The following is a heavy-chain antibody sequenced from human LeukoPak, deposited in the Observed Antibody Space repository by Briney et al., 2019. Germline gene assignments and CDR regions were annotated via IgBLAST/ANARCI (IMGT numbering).Heavy chain of an antibody. CDR2: IRYDGSNK. J-gene: IGHJ4*02. CDR1: GFTFSSYG. V-gene: IGHV3-30*02. D-gene: IGHD1-26*01. Sequence: GGSLRLSCAASGFTFSSYGMHWVRQAPGKGLEWVAFIRYDGSNKYYADSVKGRFTISRDNSKNTLYLRMNSLKTEDTAVYYCTTEGNYYYINYFDYWGQGTLVTVSS. CDR3: TTEGNYYYINYFDY.